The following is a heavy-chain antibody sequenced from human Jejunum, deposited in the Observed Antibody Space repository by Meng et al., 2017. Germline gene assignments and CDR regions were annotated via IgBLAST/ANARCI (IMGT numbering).Heavy chain of an antibody. D-gene: IGHD3-10*01. CDR3: ARHFSGSGTWFFDS. CDR2: ISYSGST. J-gene: IGHJ4*02. V-gene: IGHV4-39*01. Sequence: QLQLQESGAGLVKASETLSLICTVSGGSISGSYDYWGWIRQPPGKGPDWTGTISYSGSTYYNPSLTSRVTISMDTSKNQFSLKLSSVTAADTAVYYCARHFSGSGTWFFDSWGQGALVTVSS. CDR1: GGSISGSYDY.